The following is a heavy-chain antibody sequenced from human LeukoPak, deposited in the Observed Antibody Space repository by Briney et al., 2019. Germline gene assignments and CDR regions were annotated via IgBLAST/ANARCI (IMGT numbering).Heavy chain of an antibody. D-gene: IGHD3-3*01. J-gene: IGHJ6*03. Sequence: GASLKVSCKASGGTLSSYAISWVRQARGQGLEWRGRIIPIFAIADYAQKFQGRVTINADKSTSTAYMEQSRLRSEDPAVYYCARDNRDPTQDRFLEWLCVGYYMDVWGKGTTVTVSS. CDR1: GGTLSSYA. V-gene: IGHV1-69*04. CDR3: ARDNRDPTQDRFLEWLCVGYYMDV. CDR2: IIPIFAIA.